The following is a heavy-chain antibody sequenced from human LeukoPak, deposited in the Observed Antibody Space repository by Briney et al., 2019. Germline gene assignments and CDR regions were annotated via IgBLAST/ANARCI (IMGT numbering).Heavy chain of an antibody. CDR1: GYTFTGYY. CDR3: ARVSPLHNWFDP. V-gene: IGHV1-2*02. J-gene: IGHJ5*02. CDR2: INPNSGGT. Sequence: ASVKVSCKASGYTFTGYYMHWVRQAPGQGLEWMGWINPNSGGTNYAQKFQGRVTMTRDMSTSTVYMELSSLRSEDTAVYYCARVSPLHNWFDPWGQGTLVTVSS.